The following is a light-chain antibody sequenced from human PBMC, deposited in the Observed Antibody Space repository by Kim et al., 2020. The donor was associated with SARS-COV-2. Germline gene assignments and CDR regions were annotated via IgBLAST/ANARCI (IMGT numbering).Light chain of an antibody. Sequence: ATLSLSPGDTAALSCRASQSVSNYLAWYQQKPGQAPRLLIYDTSTRATGIPARFSGSGSGTDFTLTISSLEPEDFAVYYCQLRSKSFGGGTKLEI. CDR3: QLRSKS. CDR1: QSVSNY. CDR2: DTS. V-gene: IGKV3-11*01. J-gene: IGKJ4*02.